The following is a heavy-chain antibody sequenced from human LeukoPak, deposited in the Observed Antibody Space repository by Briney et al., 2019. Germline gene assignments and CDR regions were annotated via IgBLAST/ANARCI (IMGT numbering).Heavy chain of an antibody. CDR1: GFIFNKHA. J-gene: IGHJ3*02. D-gene: IGHD3-22*01. V-gene: IGHV3-23*01. CDR2: LSGSGGST. Sequence: GGSLRLSCAASGFIFNKHAMSWVRQAPGKGLEWVSGLSGSGGSTDYADSVKGRFTVSRDNSKNTLFLQMNSLRAEDTAVYYCAKVRGGNYYDSSGYSLIGAFDIWGQGTMVTVSS. CDR3: AKVRGGNYYDSSGYSLIGAFDI.